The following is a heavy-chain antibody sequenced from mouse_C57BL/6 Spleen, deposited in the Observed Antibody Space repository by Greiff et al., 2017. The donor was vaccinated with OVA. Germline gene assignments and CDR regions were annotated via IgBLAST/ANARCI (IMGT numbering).Heavy chain of an antibody. CDR1: GYTFTSYW. CDR2: INPSNGGT. Sequence: QVQLQQPGTELVKPGASVKLSCTASGYTFTSYWMHWVKQRPGQGLEWIGNINPSNGGTNYNEKFKSKATLTVDKSSSTAYMQLTSLTSEDSAVYYCARSDYSNQFPYAMDYWGQGTSVTVSS. V-gene: IGHV1-53*01. D-gene: IGHD2-5*01. CDR3: ARSDYSNQFPYAMDY. J-gene: IGHJ4*01.